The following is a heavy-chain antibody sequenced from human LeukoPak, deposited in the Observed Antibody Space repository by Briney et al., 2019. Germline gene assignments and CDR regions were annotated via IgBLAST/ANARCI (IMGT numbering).Heavy chain of an antibody. CDR1: GFTFSSYG. CDR2: IRYDGSNK. CDR3: AKDPTQGSSSWSKYFDY. V-gene: IGHV3-30*02. Sequence: GGSLRLSCAASGFTFSSYGMHWVRQAPGKGLEWVAFIRYDGSNKYYADSVKGRFTISRDNSKNTLYLQMNSLRAEDTAVYYCAKDPTQGSSSWSKYFDYWGQGTLDTVSS. J-gene: IGHJ4*02. D-gene: IGHD6-13*01.